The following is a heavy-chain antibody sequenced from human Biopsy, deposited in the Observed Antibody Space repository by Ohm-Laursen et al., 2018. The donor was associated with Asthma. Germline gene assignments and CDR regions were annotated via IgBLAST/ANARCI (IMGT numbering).Heavy chain of an antibody. CDR3: ARGDSSNWSHYYFDY. CDR2: IYGGGTS. D-gene: IGHD3-22*01. V-gene: IGHV3-53*01. CDR1: GFAVSRDH. J-gene: IGHJ4*02. Sequence: LSLTCAASGFAVSRDHMFWVRQAPGKGLEWVSVIYGGGTSHTADSVRGRFTISRDYSKNTLYLQMHSPRAEDTAVYYCARGDSSNWSHYYFDYWGQGTLVTVSS.